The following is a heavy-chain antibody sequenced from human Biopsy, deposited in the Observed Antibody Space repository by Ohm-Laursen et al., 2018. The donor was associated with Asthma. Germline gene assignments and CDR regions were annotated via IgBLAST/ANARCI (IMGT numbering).Heavy chain of an antibody. Sequence: PSVKVSCTAPGGTLSNFAISWVRQAPGQVLEWLGGSSTVCGTTKYGQKFQGRVTITADESPSTAYMEVTSLRSEDSAIYYCAGCQVGYSSGWSLLLKKIYYSGMDVWGQGTAVTVSS. CDR2: SSTVCGTT. J-gene: IGHJ6*02. CDR3: AGCQVGYSSGWSLLLKKIYYSGMDV. D-gene: IGHD6-19*01. V-gene: IGHV1-69*01. CDR1: GGTLSNFA.